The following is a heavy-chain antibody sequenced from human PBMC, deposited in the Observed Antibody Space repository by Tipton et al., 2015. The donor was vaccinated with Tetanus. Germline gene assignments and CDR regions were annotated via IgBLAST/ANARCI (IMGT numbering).Heavy chain of an antibody. V-gene: IGHV5-51*01. CDR1: GHSFTKYW. D-gene: IGHD4-11*01. Sequence: VQLVQSGPEVKKPGESLKISCKGSGHSFTKYWIAWVRQLPGKGLEWMGLIYPDDSDTRYSPSFQGQVSISVDKSINTAYLQWSSLKASDSGIYYCARSNSWLLDGFDIWGQGTKVTVSS. CDR2: IYPDDSDT. J-gene: IGHJ3*02. CDR3: ARSNSWLLDGFDI.